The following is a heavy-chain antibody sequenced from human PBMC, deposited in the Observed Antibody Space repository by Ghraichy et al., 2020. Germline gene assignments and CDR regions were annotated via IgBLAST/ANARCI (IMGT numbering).Heavy chain of an antibody. D-gene: IGHD6-6*01. CDR3: ERNLEYISSSFSWDWFDP. V-gene: IGHV4-34*01. J-gene: IGHJ5*02. CDR2: INHSGST. Sequence: EINHSGSTHYNPSLKSRVTISVDTSQNQFSLKLRSVTAADTDVYYCERNLEYISSSFSWDWFDP.